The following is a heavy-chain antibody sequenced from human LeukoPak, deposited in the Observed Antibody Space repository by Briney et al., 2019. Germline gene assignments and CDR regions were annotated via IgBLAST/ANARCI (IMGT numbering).Heavy chain of an antibody. CDR1: GFTFSSYA. D-gene: IGHD1-7*01. V-gene: IGHV3-23*01. CDR3: AKRRGLELLYYYYMDV. J-gene: IGHJ6*03. CDR2: ISGSGGST. Sequence: GGSLRLSCTASGFTFSSYAMSWVRQAPGKGLEWVSAISGSGGSTYYADSVKGRFTISRDNSKNTLYLQMNSLRAEDTAVYYCAKRRGLELLYYYYMDVWGKGTTVTISS.